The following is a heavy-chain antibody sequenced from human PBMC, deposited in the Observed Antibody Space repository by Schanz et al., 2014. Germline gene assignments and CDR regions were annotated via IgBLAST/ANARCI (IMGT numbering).Heavy chain of an antibody. CDR1: GFTFSSNS. Sequence: VHLLESGGGLVEPGGSLRLSCAASGFTFSSNSMNWVRQAPGKGLEWISYIGSSSSRIDHADSVKGRFTISRDNFKGALYLQMSSLRAEDTAVYYCAKSLESCPGGRCSRGYFDYWGQGTLVTVSS. CDR3: AKSLESCPGGRCSRGYFDY. D-gene: IGHD2-8*02. J-gene: IGHJ4*02. V-gene: IGHV3-48*01. CDR2: IGSSSSRI.